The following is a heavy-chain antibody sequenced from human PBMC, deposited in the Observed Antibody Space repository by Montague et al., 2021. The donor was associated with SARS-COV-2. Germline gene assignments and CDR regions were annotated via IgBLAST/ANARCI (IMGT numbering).Heavy chain of an antibody. CDR3: ATDITPGPDTTSAHTS. J-gene: IGHJ5*02. V-gene: IGHV3-9*01. D-gene: IGHD1-14*01. Sequence: SLRLSCAASGFRFGSYGMHWVRQAPGKGLEWVSGISYNSASLGYADSVKGRFTIFRDNAKNSLYLQMDSLRPEDSALYYCATDITPGPDTTSAHTSWGQGTPVTVSS. CDR1: GFRFGSYG. CDR2: ISYNSASL.